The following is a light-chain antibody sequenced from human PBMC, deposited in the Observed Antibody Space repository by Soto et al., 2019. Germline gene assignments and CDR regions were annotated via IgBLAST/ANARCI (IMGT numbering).Light chain of an antibody. V-gene: IGKV3-11*01. Sequence: EIVLTQSPGTLSLSPGERATLSCRASQSVSSYLAWYQQKPGQAPRLLIYDASNRATGIPARFSGSGSGTDFTLTISSLEPEDSAVYYCQQRSDWPPSLTFGGGTKVDIK. J-gene: IGKJ4*01. CDR1: QSVSSY. CDR2: DAS. CDR3: QQRSDWPPSLT.